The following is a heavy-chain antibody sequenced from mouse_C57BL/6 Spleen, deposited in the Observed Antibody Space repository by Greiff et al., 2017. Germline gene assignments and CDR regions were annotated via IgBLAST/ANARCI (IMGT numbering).Heavy chain of an antibody. CDR3: ARSGWLLRHFAY. Sequence: QVQLKEPGAELVKPGASVKLSCKASGYTFTSYWMHWVKQRPGQGLEWIGMIHPNSGSTNYNEKFKSKATLTVDKSSSTAYMQLSSLTSEDSAVYYCARSGWLLRHFAYWGQGTLVTVSA. D-gene: IGHD2-3*01. J-gene: IGHJ3*01. CDR2: IHPNSGST. CDR1: GYTFTSYW. V-gene: IGHV1-64*01.